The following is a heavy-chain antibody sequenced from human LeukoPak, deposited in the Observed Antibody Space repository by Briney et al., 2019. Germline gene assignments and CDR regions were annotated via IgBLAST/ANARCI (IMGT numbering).Heavy chain of an antibody. Sequence: ASVKVSCKASGYTFTSYYMHWVRQAPGQGLEWMGIINPSGGSTSYAQKFQGRVTMTRDTSTSTVYMELSSLRSEDTAVYYCATGHPYYYDSSGHRVWFQHWGQGTLVTVSS. CDR2: INPSGGST. CDR1: GYTFTSYY. CDR3: ATGHPYYYDSSGHRVWFQH. J-gene: IGHJ1*01. D-gene: IGHD3-22*01. V-gene: IGHV1-46*01.